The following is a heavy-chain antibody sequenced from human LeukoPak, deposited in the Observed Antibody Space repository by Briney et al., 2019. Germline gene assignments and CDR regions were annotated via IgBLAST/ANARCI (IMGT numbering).Heavy chain of an antibody. Sequence: GGSLRLSCVVSGFTFSSCGMHWVRQAPGKGLEWVAVISNDGSSQDYADSVKGRFTVSRDNSKNTLYLQMNGLRAEDTAVYYCAKDRSSTWSLDYWGQGTLVTVSS. J-gene: IGHJ4*02. CDR2: ISNDGSSQ. D-gene: IGHD2-2*01. CDR3: AKDRSSTWSLDY. CDR1: GFTFSSCG. V-gene: IGHV3-30*18.